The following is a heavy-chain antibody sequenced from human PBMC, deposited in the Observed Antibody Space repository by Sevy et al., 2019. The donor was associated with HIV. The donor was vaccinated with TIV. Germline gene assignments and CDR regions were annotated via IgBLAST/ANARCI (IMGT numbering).Heavy chain of an antibody. CDR1: GFTFSNYA. D-gene: IGHD6-6*01. CDR3: AKGPRIAARPSWFDP. V-gene: IGHV3-23*01. CDR2: ISGSGGST. Sequence: GGSLRLSCAASGFTFSNYAMSWVRQTPGKGLEWVSAISGSGGSTYYADSVKGRFTISRDNSKNTLYLQMNSLRAEDTAVYYCAKGPRIAARPSWFDPWGQGTLVTVSS. J-gene: IGHJ5*02.